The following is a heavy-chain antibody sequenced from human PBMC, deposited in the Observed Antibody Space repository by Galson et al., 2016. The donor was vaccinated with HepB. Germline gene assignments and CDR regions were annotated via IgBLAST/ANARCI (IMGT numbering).Heavy chain of an antibody. D-gene: IGHD6-6*01. V-gene: IGHV3-30*18. CDR3: AKERIAARQYSLDY. CDR2: VSYDGSHK. CDR1: GFTFSTYG. Sequence: SLRLSCAASGFTFSTYGMHWVRQAPGKGLEWVAVVSYDGSHKYHADSVKGRFTISRDNSKNTLYLQMNSLRAEDTAVYYCAKERIAARQYSLDYWGQGTLVIVSS. J-gene: IGHJ4*02.